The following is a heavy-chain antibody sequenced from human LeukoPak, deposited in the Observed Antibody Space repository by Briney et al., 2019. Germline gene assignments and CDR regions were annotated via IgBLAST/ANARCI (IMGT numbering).Heavy chain of an antibody. Sequence: ASVKVSCKASGGTFSSYAISWVRQAPGQGLEWMGGIIPIFGTANYAQKFQGRVTITTDESTSIAYMELSSLRSEDTAVYYCARDGPGTHSTTWYYYMDVWGKGTTVTVSS. CDR1: GGTFSSYA. V-gene: IGHV1-69*05. D-gene: IGHD1-7*01. CDR3: ARDGPGTHSTTWYYYMDV. J-gene: IGHJ6*03. CDR2: IIPIFGTA.